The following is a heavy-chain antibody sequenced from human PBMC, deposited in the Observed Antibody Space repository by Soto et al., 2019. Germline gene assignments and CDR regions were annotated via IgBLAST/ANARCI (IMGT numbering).Heavy chain of an antibody. J-gene: IGHJ5*01. CDR2: ITGIGSSI. CDR3: ANPPSSRLWNS. CDR1: GFTFRNYA. V-gene: IGHV3-23*01. Sequence: LLESGGGSVQPGESLKISCAVYGFTFRNYAMSWVRQAPGKGLEWVAGITGIGSSISYSDSVRGRFTIARDNSKNTLYLQMNSLICEDTAVYWCANPPSSRLWNSWGPGALVPVCS. D-gene: IGHD3-3*01.